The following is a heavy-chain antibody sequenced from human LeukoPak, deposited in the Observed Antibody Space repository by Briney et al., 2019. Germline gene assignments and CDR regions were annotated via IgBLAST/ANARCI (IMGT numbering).Heavy chain of an antibody. CDR1: GYTFTSYG. CDR3: ARGAVDTANDY. Sequence: GASVKVSCKASGYTFTSYGISWVRQAPGQGLEWMGWISAYNGNTNYAQKFQGRVTMTRDTSISTAYMELSRLRSDDTAVYYCARGAVDTANDYWGQGTLVTVSS. CDR2: ISAYNGNT. V-gene: IGHV1-18*01. J-gene: IGHJ4*02. D-gene: IGHD5-18*01.